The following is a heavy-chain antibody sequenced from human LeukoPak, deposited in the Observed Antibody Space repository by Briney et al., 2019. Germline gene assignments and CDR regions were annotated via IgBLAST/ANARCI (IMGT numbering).Heavy chain of an antibody. CDR1: GGSVSSGSYY. J-gene: IGHJ6*02. CDR3: ARTPYYYDKNGMDV. CDR2: ISSSSSTI. V-gene: IGHV3-48*01. D-gene: IGHD3-22*01. Sequence: ETLSLTCTVSGGSVSSGSYYWSWIRQPPGTGLEWVSYISSSSSTIYYADSVKGRFTISRDNAKNSLYLQMNSLRAEDTAVYYCARTPYYYDKNGMDVWGQGTTVTVSS.